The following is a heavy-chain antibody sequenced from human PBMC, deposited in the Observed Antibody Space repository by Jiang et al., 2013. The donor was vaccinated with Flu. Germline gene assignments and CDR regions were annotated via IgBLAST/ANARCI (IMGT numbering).Heavy chain of an antibody. J-gene: IGHJ4*02. V-gene: IGHV4-59*08. CDR2: IYYSGST. CDR1: GGSISSYY. Sequence: PSETLSLTCTVSGGSISSYYWSWIRQPPGKGLEWIGYIYYSGSTNYNPSLKSRVTISVDTSKNQFSLKLSSVTAADTAVYYCATSPVVTAGFDYWGQGTLVTVSS. CDR3: ATSPVVTAGFDY. D-gene: IGHD4-23*01.